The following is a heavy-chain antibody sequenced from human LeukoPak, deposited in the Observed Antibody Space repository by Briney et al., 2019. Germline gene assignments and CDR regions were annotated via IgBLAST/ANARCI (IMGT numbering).Heavy chain of an antibody. CDR3: ARNYDTSSVDGWFDP. CDR2: IGSSSTNI. Sequence: GGSLRLSCACSGFTFSSYTMNWVRRAPGKGLEWVSSIGSSSTNIYYSDSVKGRFTISRDNAKNSLYLQMNTLRAEDTAVYYCARNYDTSSVDGWFDPWGQGTLVTVSS. CDR1: GFTFSSYT. J-gene: IGHJ5*02. D-gene: IGHD1-7*01. V-gene: IGHV3-21*01.